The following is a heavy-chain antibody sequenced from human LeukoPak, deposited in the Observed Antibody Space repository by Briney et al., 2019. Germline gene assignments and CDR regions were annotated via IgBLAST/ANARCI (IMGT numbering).Heavy chain of an antibody. CDR2: ISSSSSYI. CDR3: ARDPGSTSYGWFDP. V-gene: IGHV3-21*01. J-gene: IGHJ5*02. CDR1: GFTFSSYS. Sequence: GGSLRLSCAASGFTFSSYSMNWVRQAPGKGLEWVSSISSSSSYIYYADSVKGRFTISRDNAKNSLYLQMNSLRAEDTAVYYCARDPGSTSYGWFDPWGQGTLVTVSS. D-gene: IGHD2-2*01.